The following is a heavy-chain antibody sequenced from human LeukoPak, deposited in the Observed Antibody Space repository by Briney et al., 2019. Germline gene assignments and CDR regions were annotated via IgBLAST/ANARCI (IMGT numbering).Heavy chain of an antibody. V-gene: IGHV1-18*01. CDR2: ISGYNGNT. CDR3: ARVKAVWYGSGSYYINWFDP. Sequence: ASVKVSCKASGYTFNSYGITWVQQAPGQGLEWMGWISGYNGNTDYAQKFKGRVTMTTDTSTSTAYMELRSLRSDDTAVYYCARVKAVWYGSGSYYINWFDPWGQGTLVTVSS. J-gene: IGHJ5*02. D-gene: IGHD3-10*01. CDR1: GYTFNSYG.